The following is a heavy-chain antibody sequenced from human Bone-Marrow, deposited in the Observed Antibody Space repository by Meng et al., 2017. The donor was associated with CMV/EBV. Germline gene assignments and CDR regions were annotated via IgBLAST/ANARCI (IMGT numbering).Heavy chain of an antibody. V-gene: IGHV3-66*02. Sequence: GGSLRLSCVASGFTVSSNYMTWVRQAPGKGLEWVSVIYSGGNTYYADSVKGRFTISRDNSKNTLYLQMNSLRAEDTAVYYCARDKIYSSSWYVYYYGMDVWGQGTTVTSP. CDR2: IYSGGNT. CDR3: ARDKIYSSSWYVYYYGMDV. D-gene: IGHD6-13*01. J-gene: IGHJ6*02. CDR1: GFTVSSNY.